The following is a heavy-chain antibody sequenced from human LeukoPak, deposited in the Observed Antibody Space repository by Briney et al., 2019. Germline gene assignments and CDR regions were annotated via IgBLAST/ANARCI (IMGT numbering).Heavy chain of an antibody. CDR1: GFTLSSYA. Sequence: LRLSCAASGFTLSSYAMSWVRQAPGKGLEWIGYIYYSGSTYYNPSLKSRVTISVDTSKNQFSLKLSSVTAADTAVYYCARDEGNAFDYWGQGTLVTVSS. V-gene: IGHV4-30-4*08. D-gene: IGHD1-1*01. J-gene: IGHJ4*02. CDR3: ARDEGNAFDY. CDR2: IYYSGST.